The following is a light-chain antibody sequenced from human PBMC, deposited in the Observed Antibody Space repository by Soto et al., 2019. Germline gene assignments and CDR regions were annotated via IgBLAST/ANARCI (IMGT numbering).Light chain of an antibody. CDR2: GAS. Sequence: IALTHSPGTLSLPPGSTATLSSTARQNVSSSYLAWYQQKPGQAPRLLIYGASSRATGIPDRFSGSGSGTDFTLTISRLEPEDFAVYYCQQYGSSPRYTFGQGTRLEIK. J-gene: IGKJ5*01. CDR3: QQYGSSPRYT. V-gene: IGKV3-20*01. CDR1: QNVSSSY.